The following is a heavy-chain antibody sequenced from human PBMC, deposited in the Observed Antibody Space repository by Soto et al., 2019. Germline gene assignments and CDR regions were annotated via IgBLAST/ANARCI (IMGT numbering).Heavy chain of an antibody. V-gene: IGHV1-3*01. CDR2: INAGNGNT. CDR1: GYTFTSSA. J-gene: IGHJ6*02. D-gene: IGHD6-13*01. Sequence: ASVKVSCNASGYTFTSSARHWVRQATGQRLEWMGWINAGNGNTKYSQKFQGRVTITRDTSASTAYMELSSLRSEDTAVYHCAREYSSSWGPNYYYYYGMDVWGQGTTVTVS. CDR3: AREYSSSWGPNYYYYYGMDV.